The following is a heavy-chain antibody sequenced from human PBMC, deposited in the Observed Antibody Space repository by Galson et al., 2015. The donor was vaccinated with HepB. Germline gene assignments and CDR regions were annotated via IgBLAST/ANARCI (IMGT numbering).Heavy chain of an antibody. D-gene: IGHD5-12*01. V-gene: IGHV3-30*18. CDR1: GFIFSNYA. CDR3: AKDSNGYGAHS. Sequence: PLRLSCAASGFIFSNYAMHWVRQAPGKGLEWVAAISYDGTYEYYADSVKGRFTISRDNSRNTLYLQMNSLRPEDTAIYYCAKDSNGYGAHSWGQGTLVTVSS. CDR2: ISYDGTYE. J-gene: IGHJ4*02.